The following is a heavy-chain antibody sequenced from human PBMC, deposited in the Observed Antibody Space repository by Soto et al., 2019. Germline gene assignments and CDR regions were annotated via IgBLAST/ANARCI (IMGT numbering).Heavy chain of an antibody. CDR1: GFTFSSYA. CDR2: ISGSGGST. D-gene: IGHD3-3*01. Sequence: EVQLLESGGGLVQPGGSLSLSCAASGFTFSSYAMSWVRQAPGKGLEWVSAISGSGGSTYYADSVKGRFTISRDNSKNTLYLQMNSLRAEDTAVYYWAKDSNPYYDFWSCTPSWGYWGQGTLVTVSS. V-gene: IGHV3-23*01. J-gene: IGHJ4*02. CDR3: AKDSNPYYDFWSCTPSWGY.